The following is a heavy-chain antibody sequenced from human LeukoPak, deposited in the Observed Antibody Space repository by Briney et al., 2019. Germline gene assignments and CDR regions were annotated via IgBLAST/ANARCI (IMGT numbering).Heavy chain of an antibody. CDR1: GGSISSYY. Sequence: SETLSLTCTVSGGSISSYYWSWIRHPPGKGLEWIGYIYYSGSTNYNPSLKSRVTISVDTSKNQFSLKLSSVTAADTAVYYCARDVGLYYYYYYMDVWGKGTTVTVSS. D-gene: IGHD1-26*01. CDR3: ARDVGLYYYYYYMDV. V-gene: IGHV4-59*01. CDR2: IYYSGST. J-gene: IGHJ6*03.